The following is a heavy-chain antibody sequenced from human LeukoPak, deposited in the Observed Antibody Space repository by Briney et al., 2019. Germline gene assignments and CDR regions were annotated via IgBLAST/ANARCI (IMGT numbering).Heavy chain of an antibody. J-gene: IGHJ4*02. CDR2: IIPIFGTA. CDR3: ATDRVVGATYYFDY. CDR1: GYTFTSYY. D-gene: IGHD1-26*01. V-gene: IGHV1-69*06. Sequence: GASVKVSCKASGYTFTSYYMHWVRQAPGQGLEWMGGIIPIFGTANYAQKFQGRVTITADKSTSTAYMELSSLRSEDTAVYYCATDRVVGATYYFDYWGQGTLVTVSS.